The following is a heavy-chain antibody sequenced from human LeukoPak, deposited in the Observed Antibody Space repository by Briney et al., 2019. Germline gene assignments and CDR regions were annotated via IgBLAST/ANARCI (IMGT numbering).Heavy chain of an antibody. J-gene: IGHJ4*02. CDR1: GGSFSGYY. V-gene: IGHV4-34*01. Sequence: SETLSLTCAVYGGSFSGYYWSWIRQPPGKGLEWIREINHSGSTNYNPSLKSRVTISVDTSKNQFSLKLSSVTAADTAVYYCARKHSSIFGVSKGDYFDYWGQGTLVTVSS. CDR3: ARKHSSIFGVSKGDYFDY. D-gene: IGHD3-3*01. CDR2: INHSGST.